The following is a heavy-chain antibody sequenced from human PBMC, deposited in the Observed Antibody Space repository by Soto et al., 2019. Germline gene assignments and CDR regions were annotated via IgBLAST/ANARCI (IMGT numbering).Heavy chain of an antibody. Sequence: QVQLVESGGGVVQPGRSLKLPCPASGFTLGNYAWPWVPQTPGKGREGGALILYDGGNKYYADSVKGRFTISRDNSKNTLYLQVSSLRAEDTAVYYCAKSRDAYNFYFYYGMDVWGQGTTVTVSS. CDR3: AKSRDAYNFYFYYGMDV. CDR2: ILYDGGNK. D-gene: IGHD2-2*01. CDR1: GFTLGNYA. V-gene: IGHV3-30*18. J-gene: IGHJ6*02.